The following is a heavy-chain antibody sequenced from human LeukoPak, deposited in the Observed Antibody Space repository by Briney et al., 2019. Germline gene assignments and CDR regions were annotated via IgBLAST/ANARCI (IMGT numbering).Heavy chain of an antibody. Sequence: HAGGSLSLSCAASGFPFSSYAMSWVRQAPGKGLEWVSAISGSGGSTYYADSVKGRLTIYRDNSKNTLYLQMNSLRAEDTAVYYCAKDWRSVAGPRYFDYWGQGTLVTVSS. D-gene: IGHD6-19*01. V-gene: IGHV3-23*01. CDR2: ISGSGGST. CDR1: GFPFSSYA. CDR3: AKDWRSVAGPRYFDY. J-gene: IGHJ4*02.